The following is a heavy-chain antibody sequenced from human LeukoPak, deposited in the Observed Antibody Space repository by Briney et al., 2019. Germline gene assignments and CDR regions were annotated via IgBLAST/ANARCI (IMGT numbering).Heavy chain of an antibody. CDR2: ISSSGSTI. CDR1: GFTLSDYY. J-gene: IGHJ4*02. CDR3: AKGRDGYNFKIPFDY. V-gene: IGHV3-11*01. Sequence: GGSLRLSCAASGFTLSDYYMSWIRQAPGKGLEWVSYISSSGSTIFYADSVKGRFTISRDNSKNTLYLQMNSLRAEDTAVYYCAKGRDGYNFKIPFDYWGQGTLVTVSS. D-gene: IGHD5-24*01.